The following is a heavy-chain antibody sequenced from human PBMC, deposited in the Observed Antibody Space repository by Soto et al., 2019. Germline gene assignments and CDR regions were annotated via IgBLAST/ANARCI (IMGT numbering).Heavy chain of an antibody. V-gene: IGHV4-30-4*01. Sequence: SETLSLTCTVSGGSISSGDYYWSWIRQPPGKGLEWIGYIYYSGSTYYNPSLKSRVTISVDTSKNQFSLKLSSVTAADTAVYYCARVRDYYDSSGYYYDCWGQGTLVTVSS. CDR1: GGSISSGDYY. CDR3: ARVRDYYDSSGYYYDC. J-gene: IGHJ4*02. D-gene: IGHD3-22*01. CDR2: IYYSGST.